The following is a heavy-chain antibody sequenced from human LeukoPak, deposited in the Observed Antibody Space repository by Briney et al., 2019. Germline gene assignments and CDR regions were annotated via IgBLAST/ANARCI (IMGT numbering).Heavy chain of an antibody. J-gene: IGHJ4*02. D-gene: IGHD6-6*01. Sequence: ASVKVSCKASGYTFTGYYMHWVRQAPGQGLEWMGWINPNSGGTNYARKFQGRVTMTRDTSISTAYMELSRLRSDDTAVYYCARELYSSSLEPFDYWGQGTLVTVSS. V-gene: IGHV1-2*02. CDR1: GYTFTGYY. CDR3: ARELYSSSLEPFDY. CDR2: INPNSGGT.